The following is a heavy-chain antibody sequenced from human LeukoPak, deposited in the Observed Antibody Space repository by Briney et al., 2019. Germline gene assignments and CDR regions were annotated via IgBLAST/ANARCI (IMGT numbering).Heavy chain of an antibody. CDR1: GGIFSTYA. CDR3: ARAGVVVTAIDFDY. Sequence: SVKVSCKASGGIFSTYAISWVRQAPGQGLEWMGRIIPMLGIADYAQKFQGRVTITADKSTNTAYMELSSLTFDDTGVYYCARAGVVVTAIDFDYWGQGTLVTVSP. CDR2: IIPMLGIA. V-gene: IGHV1-69*04. D-gene: IGHD2-21*02. J-gene: IGHJ4*02.